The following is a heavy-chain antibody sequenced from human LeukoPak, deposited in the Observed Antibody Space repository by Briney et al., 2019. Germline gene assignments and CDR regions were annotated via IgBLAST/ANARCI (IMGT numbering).Heavy chain of an antibody. CDR3: ARDRNRITIFGVVPEGAFDI. Sequence: GGSLRLSCAASGFTFSHYYMNWVRQAPGKGPEWVSYLSGTSSTIYYEDSVKGRFTISRDNAKNSLYLEMHSLRAEDTAVYYCARDRNRITIFGVVPEGAFDIWGQGTMVTVSS. J-gene: IGHJ3*02. CDR2: LSGTSSTI. D-gene: IGHD3-3*01. V-gene: IGHV3-48*01. CDR1: GFTFSHYY.